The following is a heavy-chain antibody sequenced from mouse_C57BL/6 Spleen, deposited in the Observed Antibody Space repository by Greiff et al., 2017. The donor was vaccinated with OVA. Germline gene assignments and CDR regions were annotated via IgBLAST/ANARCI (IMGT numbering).Heavy chain of an antibody. J-gene: IGHJ2*01. V-gene: IGHV1-15*01. CDR3: TRSNLDY. CDR1: GYTFTDYE. CDR2: IDPETGGT. Sequence: VQLQQSGAELVRPGASVTLFCKASGYTFTDYEMHWVKQTPVHGLEWIGAIDPETGGTAYNQKFKGQAILTADKSSSTAYMELRSLTSEDAAVYYCTRSNLDYWGQGTTLTVSS.